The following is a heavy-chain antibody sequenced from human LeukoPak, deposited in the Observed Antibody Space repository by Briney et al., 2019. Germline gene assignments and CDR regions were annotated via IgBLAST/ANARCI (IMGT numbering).Heavy chain of an antibody. CDR3: ARDQYTSGWSHPGDY. Sequence: PGGSLRLSCVASGFTFRSYAMHWVRQAPGTGLEWAEVIWFGGSNEHYAASLTSRVPISRDTSNNTLYLQMYTLRAEDTAVYYCARDQYTSGWSHPGDYWGQGTLVTVSS. CDR1: GFTFRSYA. J-gene: IGHJ4*02. D-gene: IGHD6-19*01. CDR2: IWFGGSNE. V-gene: IGHV3-33*01.